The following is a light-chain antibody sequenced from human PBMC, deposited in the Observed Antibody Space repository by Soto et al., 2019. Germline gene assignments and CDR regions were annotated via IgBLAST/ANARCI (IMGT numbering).Light chain of an antibody. CDR3: QQRGNWPVT. J-gene: IGKJ1*01. CDR2: DAS. Sequence: EIVLTQSPATLSLSPGERATLSCRASQSVSSYFAWYQQKPGQAPRLLIYDASNRATGIPARFSGSGSGTDFTLTISSLEPDDFAVYYCQQRGNWPVTFGQGTRVDLK. CDR1: QSVSSY. V-gene: IGKV3-11*01.